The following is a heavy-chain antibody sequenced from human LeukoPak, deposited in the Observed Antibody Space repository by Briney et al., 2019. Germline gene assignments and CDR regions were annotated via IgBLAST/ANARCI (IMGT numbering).Heavy chain of an antibody. CDR1: GYTFTDYY. Sequence: ASVKVSCKASGYTFTDYYMHWVRQAPGQGFEWMGWIIPNSGVTNYAQRFQGRVTMTRDTSINTAYLELTRLRSDDTAVYYCARGPRYYDFWSGSSYFVYWGQGTLVTVSS. D-gene: IGHD3-3*01. CDR3: ARGPRYYDFWSGSSYFVY. CDR2: IIPNSGVT. V-gene: IGHV1-2*02. J-gene: IGHJ4*02.